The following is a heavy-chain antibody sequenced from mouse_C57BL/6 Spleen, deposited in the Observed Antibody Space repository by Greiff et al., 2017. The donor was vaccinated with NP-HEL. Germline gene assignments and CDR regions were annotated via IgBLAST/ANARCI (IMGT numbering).Heavy chain of an antibody. D-gene: IGHD1-1*02. CDR1: GYAFSSYW. Sequence: QVQLKESGAELVKPGASVKISCKASGYAFSSYWMNWVKQRPGKGLEWIGQIYPGDGDTNYNGKFKGKATLTADKSSSTAYMQLSSLTSEDSAVYFCARGWWDGGYFDYWGQGTTLTVSS. CDR2: IYPGDGDT. J-gene: IGHJ2*01. CDR3: ARGWWDGGYFDY. V-gene: IGHV1-80*01.